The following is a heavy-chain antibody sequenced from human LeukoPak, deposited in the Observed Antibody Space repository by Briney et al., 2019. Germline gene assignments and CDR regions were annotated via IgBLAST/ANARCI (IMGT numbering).Heavy chain of an antibody. CDR1: GGSVTIGGYH. D-gene: IGHD5-12*01. V-gene: IGHV4-61*08. Sequence: SSENLSLTCTVSGGSVTIGGYHCSWIRQPPGKGLEWIGHIYYTGRISYNPSLNSRVTMSIDTSKKQFSLKLNSVSAADTAVYHCARAGGYSGMDVWGQGTTVTVSS. CDR2: IYYTGRI. J-gene: IGHJ6*02. CDR3: ARAGGYSGMDV.